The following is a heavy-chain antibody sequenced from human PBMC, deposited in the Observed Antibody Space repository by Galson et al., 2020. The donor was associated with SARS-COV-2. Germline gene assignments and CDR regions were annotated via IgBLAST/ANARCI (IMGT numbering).Heavy chain of an antibody. Sequence: SETLSLTCVVSDGSLSPYYWTWIRQSPERGLEWIGEISYVGTTQYKTSLQSRLSISMDTSKNEISLKLTSVTAADTGVYFCARGLNSRPILITNPRRYFDLWGQGSLVAVSS. CDR1: DGSLSPYY. CDR3: ARGLNSRPILITNPRRYFDL. V-gene: IGHV4-34*01. CDR2: ISYVGTT. J-gene: IGHJ4*02. D-gene: IGHD2-8*01.